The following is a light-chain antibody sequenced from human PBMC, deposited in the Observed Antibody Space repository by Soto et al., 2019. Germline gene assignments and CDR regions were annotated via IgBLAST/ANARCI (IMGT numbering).Light chain of an antibody. CDR1: QTISTY. V-gene: IGKV1-39*01. Sequence: DIQMTQSPSSLSASVGDRVSITCRASQTISTYLNWFQQKPGEAPNLLIYTASTLQSGVPSRFSGSGSGTDFTLTISSLQPEDFATYYCQQSYDHPLTFGQGTRLDIK. CDR3: QQSYDHPLT. CDR2: TAS. J-gene: IGKJ5*01.